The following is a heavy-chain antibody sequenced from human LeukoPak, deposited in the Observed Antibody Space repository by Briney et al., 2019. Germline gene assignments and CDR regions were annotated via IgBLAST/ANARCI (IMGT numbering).Heavy chain of an antibody. Sequence: ASVKVSCKASGYTFTSYDINWVRQATGQGLEWMGWMNPNSGNTGYAQKFQGRVTMTRNTSISTAYMELSSLRSEDTAVYYCARAGNSLVIFHHYYYMDVWGKGTTVTVSS. CDR2: MNPNSGNT. CDR3: ARAGNSLVIFHHYYYMDV. D-gene: IGHD4-23*01. V-gene: IGHV1-8*01. CDR1: GYTFTSYD. J-gene: IGHJ6*03.